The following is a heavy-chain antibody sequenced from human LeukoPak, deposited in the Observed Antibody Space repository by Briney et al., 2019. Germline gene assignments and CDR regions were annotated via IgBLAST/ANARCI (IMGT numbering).Heavy chain of an antibody. Sequence: EASVKVSCKASGYTFTGYYMHWVRQAPGQGLEWMGWINPNSGGTNYAQKFQGRVTMTRDTSISTAYMELSRLRSDDTAVYYCARGGDIVVVVAATEEYFDYWGQGTLVTVSS. J-gene: IGHJ4*02. D-gene: IGHD2-15*01. CDR3: ARGGDIVVVVAATEEYFDY. V-gene: IGHV1-2*02. CDR1: GYTFTGYY. CDR2: INPNSGGT.